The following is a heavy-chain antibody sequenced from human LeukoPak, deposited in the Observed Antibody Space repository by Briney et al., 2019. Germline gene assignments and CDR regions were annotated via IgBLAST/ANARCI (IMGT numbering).Heavy chain of an antibody. J-gene: IGHJ4*02. CDR3: VRVRDYWLVRGYLDY. CDR1: GDSMSRSSYY. V-gene: IGHV4-39*02. Sequence: SETLSLTCTVSGDSMSRSSYYWGWIRQSPGKGLEWIGSIYYSGANHYNPSLKSRVTMSVDTSKNQFSVKLTSVTATDTAVYYCVRVRDYWLVRGYLDYWGQGTQVTVSS. CDR2: IYYSGAN. D-gene: IGHD6-19*01.